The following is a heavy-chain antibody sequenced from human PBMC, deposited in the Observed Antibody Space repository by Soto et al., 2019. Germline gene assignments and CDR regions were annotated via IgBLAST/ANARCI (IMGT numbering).Heavy chain of an antibody. V-gene: IGHV1-46*02. J-gene: IGHJ6*03. CDR3: ARRGLRTTDRNYYYYYYMDV. CDR1: GYGNKCKP. D-gene: IGHD1-1*01. Sequence: VKASWKACGYGNKCKPMRWVRHEKKQGLEWMGIINPSGGSTSYAQKFQGRVTMTRDTSTSTVYMELSSLRSEDTAVYYCARRGLRTTDRNYYYYYYMDVWGKGTTVTVSS. CDR2: INPSGGST.